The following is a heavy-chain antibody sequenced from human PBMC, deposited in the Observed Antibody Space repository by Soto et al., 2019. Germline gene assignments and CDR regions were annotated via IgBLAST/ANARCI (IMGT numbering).Heavy chain of an antibody. Sequence: EVQLVESGGGLVQPGGSLRLSCAASGFTFSNYWMYWVRQAPGKGLVWVSRTNSDGSTSSYADSVKGRFTISRDNAKTTLYLQMDSLRAEETAVYYCARGDCVGGSCYSLAGAFYYYMDVWGKGTTVTVFS. J-gene: IGHJ6*03. V-gene: IGHV3-74*01. CDR1: GFTFSNYW. D-gene: IGHD2-15*01. CDR3: ARGDCVGGSCYSLAGAFYYYMDV. CDR2: TNSDGSTS.